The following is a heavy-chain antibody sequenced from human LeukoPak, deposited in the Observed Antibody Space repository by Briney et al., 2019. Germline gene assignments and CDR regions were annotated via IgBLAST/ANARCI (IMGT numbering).Heavy chain of an antibody. CDR1: GGTFSSYA. Sequence: ASVKVSCKASGGTFSSYAISWVRQAPGQGLEWMGRIIPIFGTANYAQKFQGRVTITTDESTSTAYMELSSLRSEDTAVYYCARDRGIFRSRGDDAFDIWGQGTMVTVSS. CDR2: IIPIFGTA. D-gene: IGHD3-10*01. V-gene: IGHV1-69*05. CDR3: ARDRGIFRSRGDDAFDI. J-gene: IGHJ3*02.